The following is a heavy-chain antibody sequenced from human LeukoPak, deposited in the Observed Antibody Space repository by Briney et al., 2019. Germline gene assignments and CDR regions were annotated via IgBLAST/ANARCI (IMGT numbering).Heavy chain of an antibody. CDR2: IRYDGSNK. CDR1: GFTFSSYG. J-gene: IGHJ4*02. CDR3: AKDLDSSGYYYEGADY. V-gene: IGHV3-30*02. D-gene: IGHD3-22*01. Sequence: PGGSLRLSCAASGFTFSSYGMHWVRQAPGKGLEWVAFIRYDGSNKYYADSVKGRFTISRDNSKNTLYLQMNSLRAEDTAVYYCAKDLDSSGYYYEGADYWGQGTLVTVSS.